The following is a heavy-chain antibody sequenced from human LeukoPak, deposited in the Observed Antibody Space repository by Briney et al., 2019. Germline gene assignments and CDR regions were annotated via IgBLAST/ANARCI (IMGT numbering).Heavy chain of an antibody. J-gene: IGHJ4*02. CDR1: GFTFSTYG. V-gene: IGHV3-30*18. CDR2: ISYDGSNK. D-gene: IGHD3-22*01. CDR3: AKGDSGYYTFFDY. Sequence: GRSLSLSCAASGFTFSTYGMHWVRQAPGKGLEWVAVISYDGSNKYYADSVKGRFTISRDSSKNTLYLQMNSLRAEDTAVYYCAKGDSGYYTFFDYWGQGTLVTVSS.